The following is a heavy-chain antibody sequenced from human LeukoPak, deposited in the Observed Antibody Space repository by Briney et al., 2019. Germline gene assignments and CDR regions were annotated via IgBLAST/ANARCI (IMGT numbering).Heavy chain of an antibody. CDR2: ISYDGSNK. J-gene: IGHJ6*02. V-gene: IGHV3-30-3*01. D-gene: IGHD3-10*01. CDR3: ARVRVKGMVRGVMDV. CDR1: GFTFSSYA. Sequence: GGSLRLSCAASGFTFSSYAMHWVRQAPGKGLEWVAVISYDGSNKYYADSVKGRFTISRDNSKNTLYLQMNSLRAEDTAVYYCARVRVKGMVRGVMDVWGQGTTVTVSS.